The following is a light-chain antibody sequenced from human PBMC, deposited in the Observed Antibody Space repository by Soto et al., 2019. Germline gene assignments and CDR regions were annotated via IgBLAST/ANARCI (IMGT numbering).Light chain of an antibody. CDR3: QSFDINNVV. J-gene: IGLJ2*01. CDR1: SGSIDSNY. Sequence: LTQPHSVSESPGKTVTISCTRSSGSIDSNYVQWYQQRPGSAPTPVIYEDSQRPSGVPDRFAGSIDSSSNSASLTISRLQTEDEADYYCQSFDINNVVFGGGTKVTVL. V-gene: IGLV6-57*04. CDR2: EDS.